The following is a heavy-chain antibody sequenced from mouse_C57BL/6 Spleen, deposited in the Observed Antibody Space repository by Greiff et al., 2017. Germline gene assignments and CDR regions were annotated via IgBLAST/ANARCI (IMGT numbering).Heavy chain of an antibody. CDR2: IYWDDDK. Sequence: QVTLKESGPGILKSSQSLSLTCSFSGFSLSTSGMGVSWIRQPSGKGLEWLAHIYWDDDKRYNPSLKSRLTISKDTSRNQVFLKITSVDTADTATYYCARRVGLGENYFDYWGQGTTLTVSS. V-gene: IGHV8-12*01. J-gene: IGHJ2*01. CDR1: GFSLSTSGMG. CDR3: ARRVGLGENYFDY. D-gene: IGHD4-1*01.